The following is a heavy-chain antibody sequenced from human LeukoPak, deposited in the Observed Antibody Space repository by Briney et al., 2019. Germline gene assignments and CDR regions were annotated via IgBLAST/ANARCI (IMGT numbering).Heavy chain of an antibody. V-gene: IGHV3-23*01. CDR3: ANILYGSKGWFDP. CDR2: ISGSGGST. CDR1: GFTFGSYA. Sequence: GGSLRLSCAASGFTFGSYAMSWVRQAPGKGLEWVSAISGSGGSTYYADSVKGRFTISRDNSKNTLYLQMNSLRAEDTAVYYCANILYGSKGWFDPWGQGTLVTVSS. D-gene: IGHD3-10*01. J-gene: IGHJ5*02.